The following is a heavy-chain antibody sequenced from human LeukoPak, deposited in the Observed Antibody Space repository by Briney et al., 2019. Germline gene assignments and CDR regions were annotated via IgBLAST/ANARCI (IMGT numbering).Heavy chain of an antibody. CDR3: ARSGGVVAVLDY. CDR2: ISYDGSNK. J-gene: IGHJ4*02. V-gene: IGHV3-30*04. CDR1: GFTFSSYA. D-gene: IGHD2-2*01. Sequence: GGSLRLSCAASGFTFSSYAMHWVRQAPGKGLEWVAVISYDGSNKYYADSVKGRFTISRDNAKNSLYLQMNSLRAEDTAVYYCARSGGVVAVLDYWGQGTLVTVSS.